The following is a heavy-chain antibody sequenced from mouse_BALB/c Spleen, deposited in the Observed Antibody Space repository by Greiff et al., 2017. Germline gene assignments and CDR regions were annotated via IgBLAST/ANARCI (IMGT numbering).Heavy chain of an antibody. CDR1: GFSLTSYG. Sequence: VKLMESGPGLVQPSQSLSITCTVSGFSLTSYGVHWVRQSPGKGLEWLGVIWSGGSTDYNAAFISRLSISKDNTKSQVFFKMNSLQANDTAIYYCARESSNYYGSSPLYWYFDVWGAGTTVTVSS. D-gene: IGHD1-1*01. CDR2: IWSGGST. CDR3: ARESSNYYGSSPLYWYFDV. J-gene: IGHJ1*01. V-gene: IGHV2-2*02.